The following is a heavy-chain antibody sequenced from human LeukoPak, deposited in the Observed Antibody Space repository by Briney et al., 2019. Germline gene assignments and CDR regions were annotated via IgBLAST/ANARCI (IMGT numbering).Heavy chain of an antibody. CDR1: GFTFSSYG. CDR3: SRNYYDSSGYYYEGGDYHFDY. J-gene: IGHJ4*02. V-gene: IGHV3-49*04. CDR2: IRSKAYGGTT. Sequence: GGSLRLSCAASGFTFSSYGMSWVRQAPGKELEWVGFIRSKAYGGTTEYAASVKGRFTISRDDSKSIAYLQMNSLKTEDTAVYYCSRNYYDSSGYYYEGGDYHFDYWGQGTLVTVSS. D-gene: IGHD3-22*01.